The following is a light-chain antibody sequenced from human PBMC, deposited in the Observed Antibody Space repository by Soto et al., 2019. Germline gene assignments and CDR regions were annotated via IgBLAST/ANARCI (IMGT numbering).Light chain of an antibody. CDR2: GAS. V-gene: IGKV3-15*01. J-gene: IGKJ2*01. CDR3: QQYHSWPPQYT. Sequence: EIVMTQSPASLSVSPGDGATLSCRASQSVASNVAWYQQKPGQGPRLLIHGASTRAVGVPARFSGSGSGRDFTLTISSLQSEDFAVYYCQQYHSWPPQYTFGQGTKLQIK. CDR1: QSVASN.